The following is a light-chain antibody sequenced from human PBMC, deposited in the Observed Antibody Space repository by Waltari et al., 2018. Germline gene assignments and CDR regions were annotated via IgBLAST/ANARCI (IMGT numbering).Light chain of an antibody. Sequence: QSVLTQPPSASGTPGQKITISCSGRDSNIGTNYVYWYQHLPGMAPKLLIYSNSQRPSGVPDRFSGSKSGKSASLAINGLRSEDEANYYCAAWDDTLRMVFGGGTKLTVL. V-gene: IGLV1-47*02. CDR2: SNS. CDR3: AAWDDTLRMV. CDR1: DSNIGTNY. J-gene: IGLJ2*01.